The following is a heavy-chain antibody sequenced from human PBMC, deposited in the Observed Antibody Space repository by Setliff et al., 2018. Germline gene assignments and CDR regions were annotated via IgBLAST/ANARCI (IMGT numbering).Heavy chain of an antibody. D-gene: IGHD1-26*01. CDR1: GASITSGGFY. CDR3: ARSPSAGAYWNPRPFYSDY. Sequence: KTSETLSLTCSLSGASITSGGFYWTWLRKPAGKGLEWIGHIAPSGTTTYNPSAKSRVTISLDTSKNNLSLKLDSGTAADTALYFCARSPSAGAYWNPRPFYSDYWARGTLVTVSS. CDR2: IAPSGTT. J-gene: IGHJ4*01. V-gene: IGHV4-61*09.